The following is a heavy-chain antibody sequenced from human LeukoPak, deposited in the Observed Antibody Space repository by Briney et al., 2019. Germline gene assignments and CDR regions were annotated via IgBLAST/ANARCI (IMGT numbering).Heavy chain of an antibody. V-gene: IGHV4-61*02. Sequence: SETLSLTCTVSGGSISSGSYEWSWIRRPAGKGLEWIGRIYTSGSTNYNPSLKSRVTISVDTSKNQFSLKLSSVTAADTAVYYCARGLGDYEADYWGQGTLVTVSS. CDR3: ARGLGDYEADY. CDR1: GGSISSGSYE. D-gene: IGHD4-17*01. CDR2: IYTSGST. J-gene: IGHJ4*02.